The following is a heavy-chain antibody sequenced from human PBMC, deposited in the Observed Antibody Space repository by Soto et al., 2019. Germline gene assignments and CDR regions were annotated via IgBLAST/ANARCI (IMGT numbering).Heavy chain of an antibody. J-gene: IGHJ4*02. CDR2: ISYDGSIK. Sequence: QVQLVESGGGVVQPGRSLRLSCAASGFTFSNYGMHWVRQAPGKGLEWVAVISYDGSIKYYADSVKGRFTVSRDNSKNTLYLQMNSLRAEDTAVYYCAMDYYDSSGYFDYWGQGTLVTVSS. CDR1: GFTFSNYG. CDR3: AMDYYDSSGYFDY. V-gene: IGHV3-30*03. D-gene: IGHD3-22*01.